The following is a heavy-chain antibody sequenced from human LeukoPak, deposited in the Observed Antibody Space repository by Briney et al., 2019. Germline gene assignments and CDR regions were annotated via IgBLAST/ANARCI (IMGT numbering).Heavy chain of an antibody. V-gene: IGHV3-30*18. CDR3: AKDAFGEYYYMDV. CDR2: ISYDGSNK. CDR1: GFTFSSYG. Sequence: PGGSLRLSCAASGFTFSSYGMHWVRQAPGKGLEWVAVISYDGSNKYYADSVKGRFTISGDNSKNTLYLQMNSLRAEDTAVYYCAKDAFGEYYYMDVWGKGTTVTVSS. D-gene: IGHD3-10*01. J-gene: IGHJ6*03.